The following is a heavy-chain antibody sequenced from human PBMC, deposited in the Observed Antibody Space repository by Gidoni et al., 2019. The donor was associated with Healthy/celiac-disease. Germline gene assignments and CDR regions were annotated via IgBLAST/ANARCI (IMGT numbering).Heavy chain of an antibody. CDR3: ARQDIVVVVAAIPNWFDP. CDR2: IYYSGST. V-gene: IGHV4-39*01. D-gene: IGHD2-15*01. J-gene: IGHJ5*02. Sequence: QLQLQESGPGLVKPSETLSLTCTVSGGSISSSSYYWGWIRQPPGKGLEWIGSIYYSGSTYYNPSLKSRVTISVDTSKNQFSLKLSSVTAADTAVYYCARQDIVVVVAAIPNWFDPWGQGTLVTVSS. CDR1: GGSISSSSYY.